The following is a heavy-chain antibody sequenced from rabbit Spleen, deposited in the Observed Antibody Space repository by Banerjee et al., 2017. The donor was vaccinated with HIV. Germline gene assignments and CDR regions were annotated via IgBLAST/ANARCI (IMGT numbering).Heavy chain of an antibody. CDR3: ARSVGDAVYALTL. Sequence: QSLEESGGDLVQPEGSLTLTCTASGLDFTSKNYMCWVRQAPGKGLEWIACMNTNSGLRWYASWAKGRFTISKTSSTTVTLQMTSLTVADTATHFCARSVGDAVYALTLWGQGTLVTVS. J-gene: IGHJ3*01. D-gene: IGHD6-1*01. V-gene: IGHV1S40*01. CDR2: MNTNSGLR. CDR1: GLDFTSKNY.